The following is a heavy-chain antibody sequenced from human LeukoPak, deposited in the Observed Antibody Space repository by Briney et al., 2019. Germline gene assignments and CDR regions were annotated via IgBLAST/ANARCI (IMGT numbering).Heavy chain of an antibody. J-gene: IGHJ6*02. D-gene: IGHD5-18*01. CDR3: ARGPIHLWLHNGMDV. V-gene: IGHV3-49*04. CDR2: IRSKAYGGTT. CDR1: GFIFGDHA. Sequence: GGSLGLSCTASGFIFGDHAMSWVRQAPGKGLEWVGFIRSKAYGGTTEYAASVKGRFTISRDDSEGIAYLQMNSLRIEDTAVYYCARGPIHLWLHNGMDVWGQGTTVIVFS.